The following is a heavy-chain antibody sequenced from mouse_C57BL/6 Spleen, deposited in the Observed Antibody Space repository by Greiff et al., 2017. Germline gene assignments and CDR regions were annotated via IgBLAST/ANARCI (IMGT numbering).Heavy chain of an antibody. CDR2: IWWDDDK. Sequence: QVTLKESGPGILQPSQTLSLTCSFSGFSLSTFGMGVGWIRQPSGKGLEWLAHIWWDDDKYYNPALKSRLTISKDTSKNQVFLKIANVDTADTATYYCARWATVVRSFPTFDYWGQGTTLTVSS. CDR3: ARWATVVRSFPTFDY. CDR1: GFSLSTFGMG. D-gene: IGHD1-1*01. V-gene: IGHV8-8*01. J-gene: IGHJ2*01.